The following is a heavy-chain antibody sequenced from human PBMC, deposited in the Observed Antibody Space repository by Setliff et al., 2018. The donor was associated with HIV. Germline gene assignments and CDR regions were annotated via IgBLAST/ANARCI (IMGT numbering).Heavy chain of an antibody. D-gene: IGHD2-8*01. CDR1: GFNVSHNS. CDR3: AALSLRTNSVYGIISTRFDP. CDR2: INDDGKKK. Sequence: GGSLRLSCAASGFNVSHNSMTWIRQAPGKGLEWVANINDDGKKKYYVGSVWGRFTISRDNAKNSLYLQMNSLRADDTAVYYCAALSLRTNSVYGIISTRFDPWGQGTLVTVSS. J-gene: IGHJ5*02. V-gene: IGHV3-7*03.